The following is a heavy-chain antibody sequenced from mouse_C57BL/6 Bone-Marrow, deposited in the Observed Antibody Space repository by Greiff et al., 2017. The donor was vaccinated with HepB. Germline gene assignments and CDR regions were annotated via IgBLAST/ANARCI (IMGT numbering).Heavy chain of an antibody. V-gene: IGHV5-12*01. CDR1: GFTFSDYY. Sequence: EVKLEESGGGLVQPGGSLKLSCAASGFTFSDYYMYWVRQTPEKRLEWVAYISNGGGSTYYPDTVKGRFTISRDNAKNTLYLQMSRLKSEDTAMYYCARHHYYYGSSSWFAYWGQGTLVTVSA. CDR2: ISNGGGST. CDR3: ARHHYYYGSSSWFAY. J-gene: IGHJ3*01. D-gene: IGHD1-1*01.